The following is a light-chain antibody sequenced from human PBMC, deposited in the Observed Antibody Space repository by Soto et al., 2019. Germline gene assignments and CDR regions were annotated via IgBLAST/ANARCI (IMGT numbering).Light chain of an antibody. Sequence: DIQMTQSPSTLSASVGDRVTITCRASQDISNWLAWYQQKPGQAPKLLIYYAANLEGMVTSRFSGSGSRTKFTLTINSVQPDDSATYYCQHYNSYVVTCGQGTNVEIK. CDR3: QHYNSYVVT. CDR1: QDISNW. CDR2: YAA. V-gene: IGKV1-5*01. J-gene: IGKJ1*01.